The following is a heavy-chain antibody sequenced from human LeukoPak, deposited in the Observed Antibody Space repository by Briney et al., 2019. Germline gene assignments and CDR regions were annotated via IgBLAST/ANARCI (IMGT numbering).Heavy chain of an antibody. D-gene: IGHD2-2*01. CDR2: ISAYNGNT. J-gene: IGHJ6*02. CDR3: ARGYCSSTSCPSYYYYGMDV. V-gene: IGHV1-18*01. CDR1: GYTCTSYG. Sequence: GASVKVSCKASGYTCTSYGISWVRQAPGQGLEWMGWISAYNGNTNYAQKLQGRVTMTTDTSTSTAYMELRSLRSDDTAVYYCARGYCSSTSCPSYYYYGMDVWGQGTTVTVSS.